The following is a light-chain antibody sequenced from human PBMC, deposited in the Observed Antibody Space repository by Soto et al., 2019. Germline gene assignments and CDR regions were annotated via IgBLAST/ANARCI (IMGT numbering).Light chain of an antibody. Sequence: EVVLTQSPGTLSMSPGDRATLSCRASQSVPGSDVAWYQQKPGQAPRLLIYDVSSRATGTPERFSGSGSGTDFTLNIGRLEPEDFAVYYCQQYGISPFTSGGGTKVDIK. CDR1: QSVPGSD. V-gene: IGKV3-20*01. CDR3: QQYGISPFT. CDR2: DVS. J-gene: IGKJ4*01.